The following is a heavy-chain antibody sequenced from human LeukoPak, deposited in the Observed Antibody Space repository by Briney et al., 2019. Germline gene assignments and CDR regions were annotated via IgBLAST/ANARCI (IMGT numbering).Heavy chain of an antibody. D-gene: IGHD3-22*01. Sequence: TPSETLSLTCTVSGGSISSYYWSWIRQPPGKGLEWIGYIYCSGSTYYYNPSLKSRVTMSVDTSKNQFSLKLSSVTAADTAVYYCARQYYYDGSGPFQHWGQGTLVTVSS. V-gene: IGHV4-59*08. CDR3: ARQYYYDGSGPFQH. J-gene: IGHJ1*01. CDR2: IYCSGSTY. CDR1: GGSISSYY.